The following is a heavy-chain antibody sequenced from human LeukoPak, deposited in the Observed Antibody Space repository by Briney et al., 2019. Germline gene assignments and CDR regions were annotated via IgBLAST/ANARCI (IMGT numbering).Heavy chain of an antibody. CDR3: AREVTVAGTFYFYMDV. D-gene: IGHD6-19*01. CDR2: IYYGGRT. Sequence: SEPLSLTCSVSGGSISSHYWTWVRQPPGQALEFIGYIYYGGRTQYNPSLKSRVTMTMDTSKNQFSLRLNSVSAADTAVYYCAREVTVAGTFYFYMDVWGKGTTVTVSS. CDR1: GGSISSHY. V-gene: IGHV4-59*11. J-gene: IGHJ6*03.